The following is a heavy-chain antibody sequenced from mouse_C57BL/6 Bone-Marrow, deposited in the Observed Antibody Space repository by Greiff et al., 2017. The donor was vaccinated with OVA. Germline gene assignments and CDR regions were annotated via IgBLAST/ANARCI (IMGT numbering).Heavy chain of an antibody. CDR2: IYPGSGST. CDR1: GYTFTSYW. CDR3: ARTGYGSSWFAY. Sequence: VQLQQPGAELVKPGASVKMSCKASGYTFTSYWITWVKQRPGQGLEWIGDIYPGSGSTNYNEKFKSKATLTVDTSSSTAYMQISSLTSEDSAVYYCARTGYGSSWFAYWGQGTLVTVSA. J-gene: IGHJ3*01. D-gene: IGHD1-1*01. V-gene: IGHV1-55*01.